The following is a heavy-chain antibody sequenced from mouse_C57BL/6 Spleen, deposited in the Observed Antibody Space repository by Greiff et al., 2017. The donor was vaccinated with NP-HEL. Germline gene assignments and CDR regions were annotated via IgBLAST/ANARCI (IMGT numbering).Heavy chain of an antibody. V-gene: IGHV1-26*01. CDR2: INPNTGGT. J-gene: IGHJ2*01. Sequence: VQLQQSGPELVKPGASVKISCKASGYTFTDYYMNWVKQSHGKSLEWIGDINPNTGGTSYNQKFKGKATLTVDKSSSTAYMELRSLTSEDSAVYYCARMTPADYGYLYVDYWGQGTTLTVSS. CDR1: GYTFTDYY. D-gene: IGHD2-2*01. CDR3: ARMTPADYGYLYVDY.